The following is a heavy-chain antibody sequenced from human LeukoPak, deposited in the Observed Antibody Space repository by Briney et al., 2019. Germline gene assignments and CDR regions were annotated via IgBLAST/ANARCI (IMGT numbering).Heavy chain of an antibody. D-gene: IGHD3-3*01. Sequence: GGSLRLSCAASEFTFSSYNMNWVRQAPGKGLEWVSCISGSGKYIYYADSVKGRFTISRDNAKNSLYLQMNSLRAEDTAVYYCAREPFWSGYYSNLHFDYWGQGTLVTVSS. CDR2: ISGSGKYI. V-gene: IGHV3-21*01. J-gene: IGHJ4*02. CDR1: EFTFSSYN. CDR3: AREPFWSGYYSNLHFDY.